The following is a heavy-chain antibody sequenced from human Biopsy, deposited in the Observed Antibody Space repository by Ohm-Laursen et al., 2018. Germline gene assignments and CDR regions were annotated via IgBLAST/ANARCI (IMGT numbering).Heavy chain of an antibody. J-gene: IGHJ4*02. CDR2: ISASGNHI. Sequence: LRLSCAASGFTFSGFSMNWVRQAPGKGLEWVSSISASGNHIYYTDSVKGRFTVSRDNGKNSVYLQMNSLRVEDTAAYYCARDGEAKYCKHGVCPSDFWGQGTLVTVSS. CDR1: GFTFSGFS. V-gene: IGHV3-21*01. CDR3: ARDGEAKYCKHGVCPSDF. D-gene: IGHD2-8*01.